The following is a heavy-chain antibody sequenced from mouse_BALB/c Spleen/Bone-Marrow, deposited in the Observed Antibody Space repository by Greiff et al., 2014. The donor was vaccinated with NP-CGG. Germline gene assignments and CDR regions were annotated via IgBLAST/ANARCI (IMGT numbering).Heavy chain of an antibody. Sequence: QVQLQQPRAELVRPGVSVKISCKGSGYTFTDYAMHWVKQSHAESLEWIGVINTYFGDISYNQKFKGKATIAVDKTSRTVYMELARLTAEDSAIYYCARGYSNNYAMDYWGQGTSVTVSS. CDR3: ARGYSNNYAMDY. J-gene: IGHJ4*01. V-gene: IGHV1S137*01. CDR2: INTYFGDI. D-gene: IGHD2-5*01. CDR1: GYTFTDYA.